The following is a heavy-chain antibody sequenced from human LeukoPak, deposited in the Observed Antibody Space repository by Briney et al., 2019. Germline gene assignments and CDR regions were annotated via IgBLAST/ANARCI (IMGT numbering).Heavy chain of an antibody. V-gene: IGHV3-23*01. D-gene: IGHD3-3*01. Sequence: PGPSLTLAWPPAGFTFSIYCISSVRHPAGKGLEWVSSISGIGGSTYYADSVKGRFTISKDNSKNTLYLQMDSLRAEDTVVYYCARGFWSPLCYFDLWGRGTLVTVSS. CDR3: ARGFWSPLCYFDL. CDR2: ISGIGGST. J-gene: IGHJ2*01. CDR1: GFTFSIYC.